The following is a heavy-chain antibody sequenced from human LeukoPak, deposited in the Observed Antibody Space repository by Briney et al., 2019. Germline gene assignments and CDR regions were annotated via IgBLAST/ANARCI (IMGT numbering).Heavy chain of an antibody. J-gene: IGHJ4*02. Sequence: GGSLRLSCAASGFTFSSYAMSWVRQAPGKGLEWVSVIYSGGSTYYADSVKGRFTISRDNSKNTLYLQMNSLRAEDTAVYYCARDHDYWGQGTLVTVSS. CDR1: GFTFSSYA. V-gene: IGHV3-66*01. CDR3: ARDHDY. CDR2: IYSGGST.